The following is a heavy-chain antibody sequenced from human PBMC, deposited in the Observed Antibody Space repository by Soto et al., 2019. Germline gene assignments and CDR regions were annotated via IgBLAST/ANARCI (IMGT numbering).Heavy chain of an antibody. CDR1: GYTFTSYG. V-gene: IGHV1-18*01. CDR3: ARDSYDYIWGSYRYDALDI. J-gene: IGHJ3*02. D-gene: IGHD3-16*02. CDR2: ISAYNGNT. Sequence: GASVKVSCKASGYTFTSYGISWVRQAPGQGLEWMGWISAYNGNTNYAQKLQGRVTMTTDTSTSTAYMELRSLRSDDTAVYYCARDSYDYIWGSYRYDALDIWGQGTTVTVSS.